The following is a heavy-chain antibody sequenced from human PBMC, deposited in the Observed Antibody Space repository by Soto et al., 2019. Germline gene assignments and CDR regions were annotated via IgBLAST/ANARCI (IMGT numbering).Heavy chain of an antibody. CDR1: GGTFSSYA. Sequence: SVKVSCKASGGTFSSYAISWVRQAPGQGLEWMGGIIPIFGTANYAQKFQGRVTITADESTSTAYMELSSLRSEDTAVYYCARDSRVEALGPDTYYYDSLTAFDIWG. D-gene: IGHD3-22*01. J-gene: IGHJ3*02. V-gene: IGHV1-69*13. CDR3: ARDSRVEALGPDTYYYDSLTAFDI. CDR2: IIPIFGTA.